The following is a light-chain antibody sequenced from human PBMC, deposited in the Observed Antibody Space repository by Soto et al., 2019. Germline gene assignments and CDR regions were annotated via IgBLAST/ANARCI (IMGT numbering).Light chain of an antibody. CDR2: DAS. CDR3: QQRSNWRT. J-gene: IGKJ1*01. Sequence: EIVLTQSPATLSSFPGDRVTLSCRASQAVNTRLAWYQHKPGQAPRLLIYDASNRATGIPARFSGSGSGTDFTLTISSLEPEDFAVYYCQQRSNWRTFGQGTKVDIK. CDR1: QAVNTR. V-gene: IGKV3D-11*01.